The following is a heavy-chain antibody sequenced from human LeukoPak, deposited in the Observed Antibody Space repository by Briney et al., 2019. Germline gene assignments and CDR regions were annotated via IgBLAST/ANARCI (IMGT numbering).Heavy chain of an antibody. Sequence: GGSLRLSCAASGFTFSNAWMSWVRQAPGKGLEWVGRIKRKNDGGTIEYAAPVKGRFTISRDDSKNTLYMQMNSLKSEDTAVYYCTTVHLAGLDFDYWGQGTLVTVSS. CDR3: TTVHLAGLDFDY. CDR2: IKRKNDGGTI. CDR1: GFTFSNAW. D-gene: IGHD3-9*01. J-gene: IGHJ4*02. V-gene: IGHV3-15*01.